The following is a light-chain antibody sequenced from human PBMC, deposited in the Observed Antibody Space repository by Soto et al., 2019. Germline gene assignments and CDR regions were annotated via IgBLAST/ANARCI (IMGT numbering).Light chain of an antibody. J-gene: IGKJ1*01. V-gene: IGKV3-11*01. CDR3: QQRTFWPAT. CDR2: DAS. Sequence: EIVLTQSPATLSSSPGERATLSCRASQSVGRFLAWYRQTPGQAPRLLVFDASTRAPGIPARFSGSGSATEFTLTISSLEPEDFAVYYCQQRTFWPATFGQGTRVEI. CDR1: QSVGRF.